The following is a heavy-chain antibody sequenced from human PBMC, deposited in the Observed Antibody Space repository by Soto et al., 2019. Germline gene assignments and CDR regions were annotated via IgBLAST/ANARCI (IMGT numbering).Heavy chain of an antibody. J-gene: IGHJ3*02. CDR1: GYSFTSYW. CDR3: ARSYDSSGYRHDAFDI. V-gene: IGHV5-51*01. D-gene: IGHD3-22*01. CDR2: IYPGDSDT. Sequence: GESLNISCKGSGYSFTSYWIGWVRQMPGKGLEWMGIIYPGDSDTRYSPSFQGQVTISADKSISTAYLQWSSLKASDTAMYYCARSYDSSGYRHDAFDIWGQGTMVTVPS.